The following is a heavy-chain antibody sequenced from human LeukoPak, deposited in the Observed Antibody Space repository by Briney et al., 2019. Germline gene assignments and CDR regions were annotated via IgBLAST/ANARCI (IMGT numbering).Heavy chain of an antibody. V-gene: IGHV1-2*02. J-gene: IGHJ6*03. CDR1: GYTFTGYY. CDR3: ARGLLVRGYYYYMDV. D-gene: IGHD3-10*01. Sequence: ASVKVSCKASGYTFTGYYMHWVRQAPGQGLEWMGWINPNSGGTNYAQKFQGRVTMTRDTSISTAYMELSRLRSDDTAVYYCARGLLVRGYYYYMDVWGKGTTVTVSS. CDR2: INPNSGGT.